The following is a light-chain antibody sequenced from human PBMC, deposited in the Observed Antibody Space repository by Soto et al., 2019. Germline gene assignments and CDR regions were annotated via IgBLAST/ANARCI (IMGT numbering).Light chain of an antibody. V-gene: IGLV7-43*01. J-gene: IGLJ1*01. CDR1: TGALNGGHY. Sequence: QAVVTQEPSLTVSPGGTVTLTCVSSTGALNGGHYPSWIQQKPGQAPRPLIYKTTNKYSYTPARFSGSLFGGKPSLTLSDAQPEDEADYYCLIYYAGSRIFGTGTKVTVL. CDR3: LIYYAGSRI. CDR2: KTT.